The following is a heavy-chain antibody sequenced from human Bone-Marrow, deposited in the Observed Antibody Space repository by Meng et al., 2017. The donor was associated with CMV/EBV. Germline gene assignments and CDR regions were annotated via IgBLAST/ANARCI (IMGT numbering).Heavy chain of an antibody. Sequence: SKTLSLTCTVSGGSISSGDYYWSWIRQPPGKGLEWIGSIYYSGSTYYNPSLKSRVTISVDTSKNQFSLKLSSVTAADTAVYYCASEGRDGYNSYFDYWGQGTLVTVSS. CDR2: IYYSGST. CDR1: GGSISSGDYY. CDR3: ASEGRDGYNSYFDY. J-gene: IGHJ4*02. V-gene: IGHV4-39*01. D-gene: IGHD5-24*01.